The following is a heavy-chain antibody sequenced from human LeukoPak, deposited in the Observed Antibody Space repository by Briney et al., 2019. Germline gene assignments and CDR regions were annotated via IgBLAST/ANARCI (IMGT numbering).Heavy chain of an antibody. Sequence: PGGSLRLSCAASGFTFSSYAMHWVRQALGKGLEYVSAISSNGGSTYYANSVKGRFTISRDNSKNTLYLQMGSLRAEDMAVYYCARARVRYSGYDWDYWGQGTLVTVSS. D-gene: IGHD5-12*01. V-gene: IGHV3-64*01. CDR1: GFTFSSYA. J-gene: IGHJ4*02. CDR2: ISSNGGST. CDR3: ARARVRYSGYDWDY.